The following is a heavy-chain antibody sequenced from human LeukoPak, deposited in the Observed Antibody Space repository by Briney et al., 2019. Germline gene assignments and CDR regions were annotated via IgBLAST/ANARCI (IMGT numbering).Heavy chain of an antibody. Sequence: PGRSLRLSCAASGFTFSSYAMHWVRQAPGKGLEWVSVIYSGGSTYYADSVKGRFTISRDNSKNTLYLQMNSLRAEDTAVYYCASPKLNSGSYYGSFGYWGQGTLVTVSS. CDR2: IYSGGST. CDR3: ASPKLNSGSYYGSFGY. CDR1: GFTFSSYA. D-gene: IGHD1-26*01. J-gene: IGHJ4*02. V-gene: IGHV3-53*01.